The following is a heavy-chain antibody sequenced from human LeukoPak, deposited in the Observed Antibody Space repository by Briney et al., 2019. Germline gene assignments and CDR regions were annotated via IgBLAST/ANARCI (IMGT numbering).Heavy chain of an antibody. D-gene: IGHD6-19*01. J-gene: IGHJ4*02. V-gene: IGHV4-31*03. CDR2: IYYSGST. Sequence: SETLSLTCTVSGGSISSGGFYWSWIRQHPGTGLEWIGYIYYSGSTYYNPSLKSRVTISVDTSKNQFSLKLSSVTAADTAVYYCARDQAGVFDYWGQGTLVTVSS. CDR3: ARDQAGVFDY. CDR1: GGSISSGGFY.